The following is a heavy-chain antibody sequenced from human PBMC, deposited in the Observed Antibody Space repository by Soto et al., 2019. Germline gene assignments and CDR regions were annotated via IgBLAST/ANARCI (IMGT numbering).Heavy chain of an antibody. Sequence: SPTLSLTCAISGDRVSSNSAAWNWIRQSPSRGLEWLGRTYYRSKWYNDYAVSVKSRITINPDTSKNQFSLQLNSVTPEDTAVYYCARDQYIVVVPAAKGWGTSKAFDIWGQGTMVTVSS. D-gene: IGHD2-2*01. CDR2: TYYRSKWYN. CDR3: ARDQYIVVVPAAKGWGTSKAFDI. J-gene: IGHJ3*02. CDR1: GDRVSSNSAA. V-gene: IGHV6-1*01.